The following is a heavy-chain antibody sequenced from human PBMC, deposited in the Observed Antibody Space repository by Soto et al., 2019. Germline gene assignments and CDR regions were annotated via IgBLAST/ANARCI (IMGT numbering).Heavy chain of an antibody. V-gene: IGHV4-59*01. Sequence: SETLSLTCTVSGGSISSYYWSWIRQPPGKGLGWIGYIYYSGSTNYNPSLKSRVTISVDTSKNQFSLKLSSVTAADTAVYYCARTHPGIAVAGSNWFDPWGQGTLVTVSS. CDR2: IYYSGST. J-gene: IGHJ5*02. D-gene: IGHD6-19*01. CDR3: ARTHPGIAVAGSNWFDP. CDR1: GGSISSYY.